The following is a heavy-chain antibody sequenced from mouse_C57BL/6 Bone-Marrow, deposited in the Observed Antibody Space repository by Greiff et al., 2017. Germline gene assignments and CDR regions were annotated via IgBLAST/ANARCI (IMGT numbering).Heavy chain of an antibody. J-gene: IGHJ2*01. CDR2: IDPSDSYT. CDR3: AREGGLSGDFDY. Sequence: QVQLQQPGAELVKPGASVKLSCKASGYTFTSYWMQWVKQRPGQGLEWIGEIDPSDSYTNYNQKFKGKATLTVDLSSSTAYMQLSSLTSEDSAVYYCAREGGLSGDFDYWGQGTTLTVSS. D-gene: IGHD3-1*01. V-gene: IGHV1-50*01. CDR1: GYTFTSYW.